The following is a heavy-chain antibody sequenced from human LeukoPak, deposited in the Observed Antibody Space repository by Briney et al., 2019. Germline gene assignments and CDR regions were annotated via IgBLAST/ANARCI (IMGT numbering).Heavy chain of an antibody. D-gene: IGHD1-14*01. V-gene: IGHV1-18*01. Sequence: ASVKVSCKASGYTFTSYGISWVRQAPGQGLEWMGWISAYNGNTNYAQKLQGRVTMTTDTSTSTAYMELRSLRSDDTAVYYCARVAAGNRYYYYYYMDVWGKGTTVTVSS. CDR1: GYTFTSYG. J-gene: IGHJ6*03. CDR2: ISAYNGNT. CDR3: ARVAAGNRYYYYYYMDV.